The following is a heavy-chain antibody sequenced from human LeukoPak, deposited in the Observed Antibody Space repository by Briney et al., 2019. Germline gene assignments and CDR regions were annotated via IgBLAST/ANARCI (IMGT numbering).Heavy chain of an antibody. CDR2: ISSSSSDI. Sequence: PGGSLRLSCAASGFTFRTHTMNWVRQAPGKGLEWVSCISSSSSDIYYADSVKGRFTISRDNAKNSLSLQMNSLRAEDTGVYYCAGDLVIFSFYWGQGTLVTVSS. CDR3: AGDLVIFSFY. CDR1: GFTFRTHT. J-gene: IGHJ4*02. D-gene: IGHD2-21*01. V-gene: IGHV3-21*01.